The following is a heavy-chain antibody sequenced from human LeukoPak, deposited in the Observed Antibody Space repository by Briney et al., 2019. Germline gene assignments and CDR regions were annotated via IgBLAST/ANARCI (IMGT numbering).Heavy chain of an antibody. CDR3: ATHRGYSNYPFDY. CDR2: ISSTGGTT. V-gene: IGHV3-23*01. CDR1: GITFSSYG. Sequence: GGSLRLSCAASGITFSSYGMSWVRQAPGKGLEWVSSISSTGGTTYYADSVKGRFTISRDNSKNTLYLQMNSLRAEDTAVYYCATHRGYSNYPFDYWGQGTLVTVSS. J-gene: IGHJ4*02. D-gene: IGHD4-11*01.